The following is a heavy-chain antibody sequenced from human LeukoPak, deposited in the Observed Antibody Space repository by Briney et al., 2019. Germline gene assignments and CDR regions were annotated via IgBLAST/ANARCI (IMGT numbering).Heavy chain of an antibody. J-gene: IGHJ4*02. D-gene: IGHD3-22*01. CDR2: ISRSSITI. CDR1: GFTFSNYD. CDR3: ARHRDSSGTDY. Sequence: GGSLRLSCAASGFTFSNYDMNWVRQAPGKGLEWVSYISRSSITIYSADSVKGRFTISRDNAKNSLFLQMNSLRAEDTAVYYCARHRDSSGTDYWGQGTLVTVSS. V-gene: IGHV3-48*01.